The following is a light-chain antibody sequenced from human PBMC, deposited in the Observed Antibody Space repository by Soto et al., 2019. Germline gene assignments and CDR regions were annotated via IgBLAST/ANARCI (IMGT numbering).Light chain of an antibody. CDR3: HQYNEWPIT. J-gene: IGKJ4*01. Sequence: EIVMTQSPATLSVSPGERATLSCRASQSVSNNLAWYQQKPGQAPRLLIYHASTGATGITARFSGSGSGTELTLTISSVQSEDFAVSYCHQYNEWPITFGGGTKVEIK. CDR2: HAS. V-gene: IGKV3-15*01. CDR1: QSVSNN.